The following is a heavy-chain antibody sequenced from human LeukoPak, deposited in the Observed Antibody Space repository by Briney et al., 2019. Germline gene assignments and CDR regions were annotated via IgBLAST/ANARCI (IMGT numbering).Heavy chain of an antibody. J-gene: IGHJ4*02. CDR3: AKTPDQFTYYDILTGPRGY. V-gene: IGHV3-23*01. D-gene: IGHD3-9*01. CDR2: ISGSGGST. CDR1: GFTFSSYA. Sequence: QSGGSLRLSCAASGFTFSSYAMSWVRQAPGKGLEWVSAISGSGGSTYYADSVKGRFTISRDNSKNTLYLQMNSLGAEDTAVYYCAKTPDQFTYYDILTGPRGYWGQGTLVTVSS.